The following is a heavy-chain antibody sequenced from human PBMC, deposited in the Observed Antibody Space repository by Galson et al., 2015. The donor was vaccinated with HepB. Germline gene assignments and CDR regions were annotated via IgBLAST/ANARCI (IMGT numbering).Heavy chain of an antibody. J-gene: IGHJ5*02. D-gene: IGHD5-12*01. CDR3: AKDRGRYSGYDYGWFDP. CDR1: GFTFSSYG. CDR2: ISYDGSNK. V-gene: IGHV3-30*18. Sequence: SLRLSCAASGFTFSSYGMHWVRQAPGKGLEWVAVISYDGSNKYYADSVKGRFTISRDNSKNTLYLQMNSLRAEDTAVYYCAKDRGRYSGYDYGWFDPWGQGTLVTVSS.